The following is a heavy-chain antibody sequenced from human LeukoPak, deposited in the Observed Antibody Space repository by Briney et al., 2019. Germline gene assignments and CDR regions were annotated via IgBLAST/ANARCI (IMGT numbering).Heavy chain of an antibody. CDR1: GVTFSDYS. Sequence: GGSLRLSCAASGVTFSDYSINWVRHAPGEGLEWVSFISSRSCSIYNADSVKGRFTISRDNAKKSLYLQMNSLRDEDTAVYYCARVGYDILACFHYWGQGTLVSVSS. V-gene: IGHV3-48*02. D-gene: IGHD3-9*01. CDR2: ISSRSCSI. CDR3: ARVGYDILACFHY. J-gene: IGHJ4*02.